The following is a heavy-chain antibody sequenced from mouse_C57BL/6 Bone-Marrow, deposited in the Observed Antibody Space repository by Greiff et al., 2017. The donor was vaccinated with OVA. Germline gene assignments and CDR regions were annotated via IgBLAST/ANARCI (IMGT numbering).Heavy chain of an antibody. CDR2: IDPNRGGT. V-gene: IGHV1-72*01. D-gene: IGHD5-5*01. J-gene: IGHJ3*01. Sequence: QVQLQQPGAELVKPGASVKLSCKASGYTFTSYWMHWVKQRPGRGLEWIGRIDPNRGGTKYNEKFKSKATLTVDKPSSTAYMQLSSLTSEDSAVYYCARSWDYPFSYWGQGTLVTVSA. CDR1: GYTFTSYW. CDR3: ARSWDYPFSY.